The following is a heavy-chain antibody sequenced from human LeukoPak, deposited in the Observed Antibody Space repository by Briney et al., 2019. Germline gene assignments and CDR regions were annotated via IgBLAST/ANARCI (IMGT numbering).Heavy chain of an antibody. V-gene: IGHV3-23*01. Sequence: GGSLRLSCAASGFTFSSYAMSWVRQAPGKGLEWVSAISGSGGSTYYADSAKGRFTISRDNSKNTLYLQMNSLRAEDTAVYYCAKDANYYDSSGYLCWYFDLWGRGTLVTVSS. J-gene: IGHJ2*01. CDR2: ISGSGGST. D-gene: IGHD3-22*01. CDR3: AKDANYYDSSGYLCWYFDL. CDR1: GFTFSSYA.